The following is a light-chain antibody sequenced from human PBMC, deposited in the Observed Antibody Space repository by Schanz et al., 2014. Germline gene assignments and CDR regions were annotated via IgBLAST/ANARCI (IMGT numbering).Light chain of an antibody. Sequence: EIVLTQSPGTLSFSPGERATLSCRASQSVSSSYLAWYQQKPGQAPRLLIYGASTRATGIPARFSGSGSGTEFTLTISSLQSEDFAVYYCQQYSYWPLTFGQGTKVEIK. CDR3: QQYSYWPLT. CDR2: GAS. J-gene: IGKJ1*01. CDR1: QSVSSS. V-gene: IGKV3-15*01.